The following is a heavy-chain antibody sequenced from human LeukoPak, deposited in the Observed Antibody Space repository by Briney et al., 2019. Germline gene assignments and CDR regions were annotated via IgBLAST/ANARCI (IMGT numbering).Heavy chain of an antibody. Sequence: GGSLRLSCAASGFTFSSYWMSWVRQAPGKGLEWVANIKQDGSEKYYVDSVKGRFTISRDNAKNSLYLQMNSLRAEDTAVYYCARVGRMVSAIDAFDIWGQGTMVTVSS. J-gene: IGHJ3*02. CDR3: ARVGRMVSAIDAFDI. CDR2: IKQDGSEK. D-gene: IGHD3-10*01. CDR1: GFTFSSYW. V-gene: IGHV3-7*01.